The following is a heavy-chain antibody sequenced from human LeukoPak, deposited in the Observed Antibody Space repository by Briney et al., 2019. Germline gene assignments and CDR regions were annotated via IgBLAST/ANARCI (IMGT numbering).Heavy chain of an antibody. CDR3: ARRSEFGVLYYMDV. CDR2: ISGSSGTI. CDR1: GFTFSTYS. V-gene: IGHV3-48*01. D-gene: IGHD3-16*01. J-gene: IGHJ6*03. Sequence: GGSLRLSCAASGFTFSTYSMNWGRQAPGKGLEWVSYISGSSGTIYYADSVKGRFTISRDNAKNSLYLQMNSLRAEDTAVYYCARRSEFGVLYYMDVWGKGTTVTVSS.